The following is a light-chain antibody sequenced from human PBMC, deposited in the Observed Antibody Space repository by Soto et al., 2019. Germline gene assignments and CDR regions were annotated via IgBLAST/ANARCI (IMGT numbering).Light chain of an antibody. V-gene: IGKV3-11*01. CDR3: QQRSKWRT. CDR1: QSVSGF. J-gene: IGKJ1*01. Sequence: EIVLTQSPATLSLSPGERATLSCRASQSVSGFLAWFQQKPGQAPRLLIYDASQRATGIPARFSGSGFGTDYTLTISSVEPEDFAVYYCQQRSKWRTFGQGRKVEIK. CDR2: DAS.